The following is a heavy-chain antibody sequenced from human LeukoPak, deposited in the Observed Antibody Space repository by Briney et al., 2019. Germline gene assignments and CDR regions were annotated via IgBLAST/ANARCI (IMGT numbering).Heavy chain of an antibody. J-gene: IGHJ5*02. D-gene: IGHD2-2*02. CDR1: GYTFTTYY. CDR3: ARGVRVPDTITYWFDP. CDR2: INPSGGST. Sequence: ASVKVSCKASGYTFTTYYMHWVRQAPGQGLEWMGIINPSGGSTSYAQKFQGRVTMTRDTSTSTVYMELSSLRSEDTAVYYCARGVRVPDTITYWFDPWGQGTLVTVSS. V-gene: IGHV1-46*01.